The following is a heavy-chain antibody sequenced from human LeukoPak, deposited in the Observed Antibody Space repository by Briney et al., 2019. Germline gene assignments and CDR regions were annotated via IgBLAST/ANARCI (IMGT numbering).Heavy chain of an antibody. CDR2: IKQDGSEK. CDR1: GFTFSSYW. J-gene: IGHJ4*02. V-gene: IGHV3-7*01. D-gene: IGHD6-13*01. Sequence: PGGSLRLSCAASGFTFSSYWMSWVRQAPGKGLEWVANIKQDGSEKYYVDSVKGRFTISRDNAKNSLYLQMNSLRAEDTAVYYCARVPIAAAGFYFDYWGQGTLVTVSS. CDR3: ARVPIAAAGFYFDY.